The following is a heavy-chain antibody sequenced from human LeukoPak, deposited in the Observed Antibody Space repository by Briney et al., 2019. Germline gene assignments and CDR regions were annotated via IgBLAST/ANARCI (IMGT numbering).Heavy chain of an antibody. CDR3: ARYNILTGYYREDFGPVTLDY. CDR2: ISVYNGNT. D-gene: IGHD3-9*01. J-gene: IGHJ4*02. Sequence: GASVKVSCKASGYTFTSYGISWVRQGPGQGLEWMGWISVYNGNTNYAQKLQGRVTMTTDTSTSTAYMELRSLRSDDTAVYYCARYNILTGYYREDFGPVTLDYWGQGTLVTVSS. V-gene: IGHV1-18*01. CDR1: GYTFTSYG.